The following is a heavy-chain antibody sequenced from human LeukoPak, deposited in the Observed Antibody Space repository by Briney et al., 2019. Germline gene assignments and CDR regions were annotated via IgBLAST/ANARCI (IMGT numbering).Heavy chain of an antibody. V-gene: IGHV4-4*09. D-gene: IGHD1-7*01. CDR2: ISSSGSA. CDR3: ASFSGYNWNYRSALDI. Sequence: MSSETLSLTCSGSGDSLGIYKWSWIRQPPGKGLELIAHISSSGSAIYNPSLMSRVSMSVDTSNSQFSLRLTSVTAAGTAVYYCASFSGYNWNYRSALDIWGKGTTVTVSS. CDR1: GDSLGIYK. J-gene: IGHJ3*02.